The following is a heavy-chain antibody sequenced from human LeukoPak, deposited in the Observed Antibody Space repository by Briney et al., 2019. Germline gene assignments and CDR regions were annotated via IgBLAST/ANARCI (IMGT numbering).Heavy chain of an antibody. V-gene: IGHV4-59*01. D-gene: IGHD5-12*01. CDR3: ARSRGYSGYAYDAFDL. CDR2: IYYSGST. J-gene: IGHJ3*01. CDR1: GGSISSYY. Sequence: SETLSLTCTVSGGSISSYYWSWIRQPPGRGLEWIGYIYYSGSTNYNPSLKSRVTISVDTSKNQFSLKLSSVTAADTAVYYCARSRGYSGYAYDAFDLWGQGTMVTVSS.